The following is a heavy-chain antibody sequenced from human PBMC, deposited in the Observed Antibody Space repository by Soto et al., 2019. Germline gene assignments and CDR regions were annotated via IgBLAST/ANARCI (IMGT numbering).Heavy chain of an antibody. CDR3: AKDRRGLIVDDTLDY. CDR2: ISYDGSNK. Sequence: QVQLVESGGGVVQPGRSLRLSCAASGFTFSSYGMHWVRQAPGKGLEWVAVISYDGSNKYYADSVKGRFTISRDNSKNPLDLPMNRLRAEDTAGYYWAKDRRGLIVDDTLDYWGQGTLVTVSS. D-gene: IGHD2-8*01. V-gene: IGHV3-30*18. CDR1: GFTFSSYG. J-gene: IGHJ4*02.